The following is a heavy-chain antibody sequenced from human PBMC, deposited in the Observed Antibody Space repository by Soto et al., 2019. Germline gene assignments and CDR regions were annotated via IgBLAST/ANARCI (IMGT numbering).Heavy chain of an antibody. CDR3: ARIPGSDYSDPHDY. CDR2: VHISGHS. Sequence: KASETLSLTCTLSGGSVRAPDWWNWVRQSPDKGLEWIAEVHISGHSNYNPSLRSRVSVSIDSSKNQFSLELKSVTAADTAVYYCARIPGSDYSDPHDYWAQGTLVTVSS. V-gene: IGHV4-4*02. J-gene: IGHJ4*02. CDR1: GGSVRAPDW. D-gene: IGHD4-17*01.